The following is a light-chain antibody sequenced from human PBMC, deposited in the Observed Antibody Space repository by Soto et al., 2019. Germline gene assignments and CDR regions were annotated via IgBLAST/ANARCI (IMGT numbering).Light chain of an antibody. J-gene: IGKJ1*01. Sequence: DIQVTQSPSSLSASVGDRVTITCRTSQSISTYFNWYQQTPGKAPKLLIHGASSLQSGVPSRFSGGGFGTDFTLTINGLQPEDFATYYCQQSYGGPRTFGQGTRVEIK. CDR3: QQSYGGPRT. CDR1: QSISTY. CDR2: GAS. V-gene: IGKV1-39*01.